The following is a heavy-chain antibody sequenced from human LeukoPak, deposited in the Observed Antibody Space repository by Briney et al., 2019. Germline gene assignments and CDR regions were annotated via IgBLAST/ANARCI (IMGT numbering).Heavy chain of an antibody. CDR1: GYTFTSYG. Sequence: ASVKVSCKASGYTFTSYGISWVRQAPGQGLEWMGWISAYNGNTNYAQKLQGRVTMTTDTSTSTAYMELRSLRSDDTAVYYCARDADTAMVKPNWFDPWGQGTLVTVFS. CDR3: ARDADTAMVKPNWFDP. CDR2: ISAYNGNT. D-gene: IGHD5-18*01. J-gene: IGHJ5*02. V-gene: IGHV1-18*01.